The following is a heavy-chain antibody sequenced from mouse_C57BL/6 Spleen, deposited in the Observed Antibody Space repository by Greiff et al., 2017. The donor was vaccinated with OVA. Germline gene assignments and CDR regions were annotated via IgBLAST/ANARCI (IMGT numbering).Heavy chain of an antibody. Sequence: QVQLQQPGAELVKPGASVKLSCKASGYTFTSYWMQWVKQRPGQGLEWIGEIDPSDSYTNYNQKFKGKATLTVDTSSSTAYMQLSSLTSEDSAVYYCARRAAQGKAMDDWGQGTSVTVSS. J-gene: IGHJ4*01. CDR3: ARRAAQGKAMDD. CDR1: GYTFTSYW. V-gene: IGHV1-50*01. CDR2: IDPSDSYT. D-gene: IGHD3-2*02.